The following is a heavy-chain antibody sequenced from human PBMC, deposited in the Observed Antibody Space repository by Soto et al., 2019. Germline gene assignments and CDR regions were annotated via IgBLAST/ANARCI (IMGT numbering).Heavy chain of an antibody. D-gene: IGHD6-19*01. CDR1: GFTFSSYA. J-gene: IGHJ5*02. V-gene: IGHV3-33*08. Sequence: PRLSCAASGFTFSSYAMSWVRQAPGKGLEWVAVIWYDGSNTYYADPVKGRFTISRDNSKNTLFLQMNSLRAEDTAVYYCASSAAWGRGTLVTVSS. CDR3: ASSAA. CDR2: IWYDGSNT.